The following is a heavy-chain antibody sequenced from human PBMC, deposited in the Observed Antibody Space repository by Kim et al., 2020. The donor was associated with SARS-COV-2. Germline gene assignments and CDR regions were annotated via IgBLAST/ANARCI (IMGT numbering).Heavy chain of an antibody. D-gene: IGHD4-4*01. CDR2: IKHDGSEK. V-gene: IGHV3-7*01. J-gene: IGHJ3*02. CDR1: GFTFSSYW. CDR3: ARGPTRSNAFDI. Sequence: GGSLRLSCAASGFTFSSYWMSWVRQAPGKGLEWVANIKHDGSEKSYVDSVKGRFTISRDNARNSLYLQMNSLRAEDTAVYFCARGPTRSNAFDIWGQGTMVTVSS.